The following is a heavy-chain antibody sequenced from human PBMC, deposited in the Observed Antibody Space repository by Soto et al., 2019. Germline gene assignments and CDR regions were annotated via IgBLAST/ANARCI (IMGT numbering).Heavy chain of an antibody. V-gene: IGHV4-31*03. Sequence: SETLSLTCTVSGGSISSGGYYWSWIRQHPGKGLEWIGYIYYSGSTYYNPSLKSRVTISVDTSKNQFSLKLSSVTAADTAVYYCARGDKDYGGNWKYYFDYWGQGTLVTVSS. CDR3: ARGDKDYGGNWKYYFDY. CDR1: GGSISSGGYY. J-gene: IGHJ4*02. D-gene: IGHD4-17*01. CDR2: IYYSGST.